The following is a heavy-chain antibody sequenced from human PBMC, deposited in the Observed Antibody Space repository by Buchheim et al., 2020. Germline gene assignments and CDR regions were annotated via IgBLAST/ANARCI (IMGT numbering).Heavy chain of an antibody. J-gene: IGHJ4*02. D-gene: IGHD1-1*01. CDR3: ARDPLLNGGTLDY. Sequence: EVQLVESGGGLVQPGGSLRLSCAASGFTFSDLWMHWVRQTPGKGLMWVSRINSDGSSTIYGESVKGRLTVCRDNAKKTLYRQMNSLRAEDTGVYYCARDPLLNGGTLDYWGQGT. CDR1: GFTFSDLW. CDR2: INSDGSST. V-gene: IGHV3-74*01.